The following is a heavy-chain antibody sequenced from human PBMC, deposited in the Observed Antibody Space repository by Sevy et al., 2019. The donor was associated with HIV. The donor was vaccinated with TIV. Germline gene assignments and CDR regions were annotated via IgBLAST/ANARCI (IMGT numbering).Heavy chain of an antibody. V-gene: IGHV6-1*01. CDR3: ARVLNLIAAAGSSGWSATWFDP. CDR1: GDSVSSNSAA. J-gene: IGHJ5*02. D-gene: IGHD6-13*01. CDR2: TYYRSKWYN. Sequence: SQTLSLTCAISGDSVSSNSAAWNWIRQSPSRGLEWLGRTYYRSKWYNDYAVSVKSRITINPDKSKNQFSLQLKSVTPEDTAVYYCARVLNLIAAAGSSGWSATWFDPWGQGTLVTVSS.